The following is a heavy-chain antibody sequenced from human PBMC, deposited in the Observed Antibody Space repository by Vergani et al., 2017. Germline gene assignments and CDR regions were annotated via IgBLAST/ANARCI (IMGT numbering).Heavy chain of an antibody. CDR2: IYASGNT. CDR1: GDSIDSVSYY. V-gene: IGHV4-61*02. Sequence: QVQLQESGPGLVKPSQTLSLTCTVSGDSIDSVSYYWTWIRKPAVKGLEWIGRIYASGNTNYNPSLRSRVIMSVDTSKHQISLKLTAVTAADTAVYYCARVFSPSAFWYLDLWGRGTLVTVSS. J-gene: IGHJ2*01. D-gene: IGHD2/OR15-2a*01. CDR3: ARVFSPSAFWYLDL.